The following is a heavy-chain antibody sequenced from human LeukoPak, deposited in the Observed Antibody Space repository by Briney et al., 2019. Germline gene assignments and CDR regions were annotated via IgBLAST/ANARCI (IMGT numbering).Heavy chain of an antibody. CDR3: ARDTRVDY. CDR1: GFTFSSYT. J-gene: IGHJ4*02. Sequence: NPGGSLRLSCAASGFTFSSYTMNWVRQAPGRGLEWVLSISSGSTYMYYADSVKGRFTISRDNAKNSLYLQLNSLRAEDTSVYYCARDTRVDYWGQGTLVTVSS. CDR2: ISSGSTYM. V-gene: IGHV3-21*01.